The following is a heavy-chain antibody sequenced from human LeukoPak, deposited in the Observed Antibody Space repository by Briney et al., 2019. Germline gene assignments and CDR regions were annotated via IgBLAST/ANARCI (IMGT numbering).Heavy chain of an antibody. CDR1: GFTFSSYA. CDR3: ARDLHSGSYYEAMGY. Sequence: GGSLRLSCAAFGFTFSSYAMHWVRQAPGKGLEWVAVISYDGSNKYYADSVKGRFTISRDNSKNTLYLQMNSLRAEDTAVYYCARDLHSGSYYEAMGYWGQGTLVTVSS. D-gene: IGHD1-26*01. V-gene: IGHV3-30-3*01. CDR2: ISYDGSNK. J-gene: IGHJ4*02.